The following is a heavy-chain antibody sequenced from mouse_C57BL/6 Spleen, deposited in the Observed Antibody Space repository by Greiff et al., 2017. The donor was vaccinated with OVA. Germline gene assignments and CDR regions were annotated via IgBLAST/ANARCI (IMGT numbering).Heavy chain of an antibody. CDR1: GYTFTSYW. D-gene: IGHD2-5*01. CDR2: IDPSDSYT. V-gene: IGHV1-50*01. Sequence: QVQLQQPGAELVKPGASVKLSCKASGYTFTSYWMQWVKQRPGQGLEWIGEIDPSDSYTNYNQKFKGKATLTVDTSSSTAYMQLSSLTSEDSAVYYCARRVSNADYFDYWGQGTTLTVSS. J-gene: IGHJ2*01. CDR3: ARRVSNADYFDY.